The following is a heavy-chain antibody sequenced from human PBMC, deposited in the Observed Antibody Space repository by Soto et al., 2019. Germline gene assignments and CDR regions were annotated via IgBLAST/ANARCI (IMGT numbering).Heavy chain of an antibody. CDR2: IKIKTDGGTT. CDR1: GFTLNDAW. CDR3: TTGTVHLVMGY. D-gene: IGHD2-21*01. Sequence: PGGSLRLSCAASGFTLNDAWMTWVRQAPGKGLEWVGRIKIKTDGGTTDYGAPVKGRFTISRENSQNKVYLQMDTLKTEDTATYYCTTGTVHLVMGYWGQGTPVTV. J-gene: IGHJ1*01. V-gene: IGHV3-15*01.